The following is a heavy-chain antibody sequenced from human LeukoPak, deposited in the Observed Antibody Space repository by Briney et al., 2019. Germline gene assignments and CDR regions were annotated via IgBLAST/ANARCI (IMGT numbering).Heavy chain of an antibody. Sequence: GGSLRLSCEASGFRFGGFWMNWVRQAPGKGPERVANINQDGSEKLYVDSVKGRFTISRDNAKNSLYLQMNSLRVEDTAVYYCTRAVREAYDIWGHGTMVTVSS. CDR2: INQDGSEK. D-gene: IGHD3-16*01. CDR1: GFRFGGFW. J-gene: IGHJ3*02. CDR3: TRAVREAYDI. V-gene: IGHV3-7*01.